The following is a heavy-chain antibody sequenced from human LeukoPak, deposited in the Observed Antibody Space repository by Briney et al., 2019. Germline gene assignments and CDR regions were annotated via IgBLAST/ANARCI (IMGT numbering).Heavy chain of an antibody. CDR3: ARQGYYVSGSYSLMDV. V-gene: IGHV4-4*07. J-gene: IGHJ6*02. CDR1: GGSIIGYY. Sequence: SETLSLTCTVSGGSIIGYYWNWIRQPAGKGLEWIGRIYSSGSTNYNPSLKSRVTMSVDTSKNQFSLKLSSVTAADTAVYYCARQGYYVSGSYSLMDVWGQGTTVTVSS. CDR2: IYSSGST. D-gene: IGHD3-10*01.